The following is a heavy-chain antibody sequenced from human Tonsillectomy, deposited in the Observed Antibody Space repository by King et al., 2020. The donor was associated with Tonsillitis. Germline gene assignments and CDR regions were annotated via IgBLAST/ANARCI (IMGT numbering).Heavy chain of an antibody. CDR2: ISSGGTT. CDR3: TIRPSATHIDS. CDR1: GGSLNSGPYY. J-gene: IGHJ4*02. Sequence: QLQESGPGLVKPSETLSLSCLVSGGSLNSGPYYWGWLRQPPGKTLEGIGSISSGGTTYYNPSLTGRVTISRDTSKSLFSLELISLTAAVTAVYFCTIRPSATHIDSWGQGTLVTVSS. V-gene: IGHV4-39*07. D-gene: IGHD3-16*01.